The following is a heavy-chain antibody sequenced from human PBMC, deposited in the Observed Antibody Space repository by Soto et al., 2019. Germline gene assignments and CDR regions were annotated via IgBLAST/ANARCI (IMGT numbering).Heavy chain of an antibody. Sequence: WGSRRISCAASVFTFSRYGIPWVHQAPGKGLEWVAVIWYDGSNKYDAYSVKGRFTISRDNSKSTLYLQMNSLRAEDTAVYYCARERIAARGHYGMDVWGQGTTVTASS. D-gene: IGHD6-6*01. J-gene: IGHJ6*01. CDR3: ARERIAARGHYGMDV. CDR1: VFTFSRYG. CDR2: IWYDGSNK. V-gene: IGHV3-33*01.